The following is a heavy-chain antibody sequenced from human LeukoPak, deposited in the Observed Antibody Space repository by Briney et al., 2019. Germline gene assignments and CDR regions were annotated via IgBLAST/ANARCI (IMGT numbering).Heavy chain of an antibody. J-gene: IGHJ6*03. CDR3: ARVGTLDQYYYGSGLSQYYYYYMDV. Sequence: EASVKVSCKASGYTFTSYGISWVRQAPGQGLEWMGWISAYNGSTNYAQKLQGRVTMTTDTSTSTAYMELRSLRSDDTAVYYCARVGTLDQYYYGSGLSQYYYYYMDVWGKGTTVTISS. CDR2: ISAYNGST. V-gene: IGHV1-18*01. D-gene: IGHD3-10*01. CDR1: GYTFTSYG.